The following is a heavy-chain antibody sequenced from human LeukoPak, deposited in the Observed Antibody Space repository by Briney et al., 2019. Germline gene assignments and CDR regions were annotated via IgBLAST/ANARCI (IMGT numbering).Heavy chain of an antibody. CDR1: GYTFSSYY. CDR3: VRDSGSYSCGD. D-gene: IGHD1-26*01. CDR2: INPSGDST. V-gene: IGHV1-46*01. J-gene: IGHJ4*02. Sequence: ASVKVSCKASGYTFSSYYMHWVRQAPGQGLEWMGIINPSGDSTSYAQMFHGRVTMTRDTPTSTVYMELSSLRSEDTALYYCVRDSGSYSCGDWGQGTLVTVSS.